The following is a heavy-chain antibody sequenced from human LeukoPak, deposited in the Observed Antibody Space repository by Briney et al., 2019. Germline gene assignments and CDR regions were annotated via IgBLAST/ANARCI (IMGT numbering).Heavy chain of an antibody. CDR2: ISADGTST. J-gene: IGHJ4*02. D-gene: IGHD2/OR15-2a*01. V-gene: IGHV3-23*01. CDR3: AKAAPYLLDH. Sequence: PGGSLRLSCAGSGFTFSSYAMTWVRQAPGEGLECVASISADGTSTLSADSVKGRFTISRDNSKNTLYLLMNNLRIEDTAVYYCAKAAPYLLDHWGQGALVTVSS. CDR1: GFTFSSYA.